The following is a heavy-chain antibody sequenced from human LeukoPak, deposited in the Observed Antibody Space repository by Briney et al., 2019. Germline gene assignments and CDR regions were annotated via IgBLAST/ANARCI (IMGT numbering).Heavy chain of an antibody. V-gene: IGHV3-23*01. D-gene: IGHD2-15*01. CDR1: GFTFSTYA. Sequence: GGSLRLSCAASGFTFSTYAMSWVRQIPAKGLEWVSAISGSDDGTYYADSVKGRFTISRDNSRNTLYLQMNTLRAEDTAVYFCAKSPVSSCRGSFCYPFDYWGQGNLVTVSS. CDR3: AKSPVSSCRGSFCYPFDY. J-gene: IGHJ4*02. CDR2: ISGSDDGT.